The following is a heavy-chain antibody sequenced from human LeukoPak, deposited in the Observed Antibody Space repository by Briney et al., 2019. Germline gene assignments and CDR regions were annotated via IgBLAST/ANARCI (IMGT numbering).Heavy chain of an antibody. Sequence: KYSETLSLTCTVSGGSISSSSYYWGWIRQPPGKGLEWIGSIYYSGSTYYNPSLKSRVTISVDRSKNQFSLKLSSVTAADTAVYYCARDGAAATGWFDPWGQGTLVTVSS. V-gene: IGHV4-39*07. CDR3: ARDGAAATGWFDP. D-gene: IGHD6-13*01. CDR1: GGSISSSSYY. CDR2: IYYSGST. J-gene: IGHJ5*02.